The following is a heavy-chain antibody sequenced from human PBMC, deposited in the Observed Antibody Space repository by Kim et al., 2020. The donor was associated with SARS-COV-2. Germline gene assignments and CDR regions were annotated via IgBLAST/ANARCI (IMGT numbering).Heavy chain of an antibody. CDR2: ISGYNSKT. J-gene: IGHJ4*02. CDR3: ARDLDGYYGGNPALDY. CDR1: GYSFTSFG. V-gene: IGHV1-18*04. Sequence: ASVKVSCKASGYSFTSFGYSWVRQAPGQGLEWMGWISGYNSKTNYAQRFQDRIIMTKDTFRSTAYMELRSLTSDDTAVYFCARDLDGYYGGNPALDYWGQ. D-gene: IGHD4-17*01.